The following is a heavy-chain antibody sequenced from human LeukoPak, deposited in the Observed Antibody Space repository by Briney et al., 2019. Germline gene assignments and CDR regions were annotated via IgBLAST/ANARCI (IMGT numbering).Heavy chain of an antibody. D-gene: IGHD3-9*01. J-gene: IGHJ4*02. CDR2: ISSNGGST. CDR3: ATSSSETYYDILTGYYYFDY. CDR1: GFTFSSYA. V-gene: IGHV3-64*01. Sequence: PGGSLRLSCAASGFTFSSYAMHWVRQAPGKGLEYVSAISSNGGSTYYANSVKGRFTISRDNSKNTLYLQMGSLRAEDMAVYYCATSSSETYYDILTGYYYFDYWGQGTLVTVSS.